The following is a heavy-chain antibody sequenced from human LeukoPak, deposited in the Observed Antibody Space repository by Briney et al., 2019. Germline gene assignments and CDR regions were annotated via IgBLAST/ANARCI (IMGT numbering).Heavy chain of an antibody. Sequence: GGSLRLSCAAPGFIFSRYSTNWVRQAPGKGLEWVSSISSSSSHIYYADSVKGRFTISRDNAKNSLYLQMNSLRAEDTAVYYCARGAEAAPFDYWGQGILVTVSS. CDR1: GFIFSRYS. J-gene: IGHJ4*02. D-gene: IGHD6-13*01. CDR2: ISSSSSHI. CDR3: ARGAEAAPFDY. V-gene: IGHV3-21*01.